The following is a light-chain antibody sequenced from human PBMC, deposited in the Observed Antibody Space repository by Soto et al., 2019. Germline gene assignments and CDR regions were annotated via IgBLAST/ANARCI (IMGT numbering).Light chain of an antibody. CDR2: EVN. J-gene: IGLJ1*01. CDR3: LLYAGRSSV. V-gene: IGLV2-8*01. CDR1: SSDIGRYKY. Sequence: QSVLTQPPSASGSPGQSVTISCTGSSSDIGRYKYVSWFQQHAGRVPKLLIYEVNKRPSGVPTRFSGSVSGNTASLTVSGLQADDEADYYCLLYAGRSSVCGTGTKVTVL.